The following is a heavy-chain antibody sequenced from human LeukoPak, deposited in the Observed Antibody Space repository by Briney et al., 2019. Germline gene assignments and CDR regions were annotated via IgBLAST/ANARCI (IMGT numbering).Heavy chain of an antibody. V-gene: IGHV3-30-3*01. CDR3: ARDREADY. Sequence: GGSLRLSCAASGFTFSSYAMHWVRQAPGKGLEWVAVISYDGSNKYYADSVKGRFTISRDNSKNTLYPQMNSLRAEDTAVYYCARDREADYWGQGTLVTVSS. CDR1: GFTFSSYA. J-gene: IGHJ4*02. CDR2: ISYDGSNK.